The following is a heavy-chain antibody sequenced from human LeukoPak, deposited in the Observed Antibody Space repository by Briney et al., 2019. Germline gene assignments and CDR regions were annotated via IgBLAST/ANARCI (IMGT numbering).Heavy chain of an antibody. J-gene: IGHJ3*02. Sequence: SETLSLTCTVSGGSISSSSYYWGWIRQPPGKGLEWIGSIYYSGSTYYNPSLKSRVTISVDTSKNQFSLKLSSVTAADTAVYYCARLQGDSSSWYRSSVFAFDIWGQGTMATVSS. CDR3: ARLQGDSSSWYRSSVFAFDI. CDR2: IYYSGST. V-gene: IGHV4-39*01. D-gene: IGHD6-13*01. CDR1: GGSISSSSYY.